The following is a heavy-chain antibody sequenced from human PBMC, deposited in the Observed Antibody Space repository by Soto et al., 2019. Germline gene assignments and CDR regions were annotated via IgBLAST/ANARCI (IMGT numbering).Heavy chain of an antibody. CDR1: GGTFSSYT. D-gene: IGHD1-7*01. Sequence: SVKVSCKASGGTFSSYTISWVRQAPGQGLEWMGRIIPILGIANYAQKFQGRVTITADKSTSTAYMELSSLRSEDTAVYYCARDRGSGTTSATSYYYYMDVWGQGTTVTVSS. V-gene: IGHV1-69*04. CDR2: IIPILGIA. CDR3: ARDRGSGTTSATSYYYYMDV. J-gene: IGHJ6*03.